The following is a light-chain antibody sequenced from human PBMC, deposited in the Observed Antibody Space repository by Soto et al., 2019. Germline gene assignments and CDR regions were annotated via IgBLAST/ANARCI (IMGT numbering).Light chain of an antibody. J-gene: IGKJ2*01. CDR1: QSVSSY. Sequence: EIVLTQSPATPSSSPGERATLSCRASQSVSSYLAWYQQKPGQAPRLLIYDASNRATGIPARFSGSGSGTDFTLTISSLEPEDFAVYYCQQRSNWYTFGQGTKLEIK. CDR3: QQRSNWYT. CDR2: DAS. V-gene: IGKV3-11*01.